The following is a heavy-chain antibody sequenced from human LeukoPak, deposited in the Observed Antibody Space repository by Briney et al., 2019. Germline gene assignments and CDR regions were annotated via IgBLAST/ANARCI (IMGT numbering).Heavy chain of an antibody. V-gene: IGHV4-39*07. D-gene: IGHD2-2*02. CDR1: GGSISSSDTY. CDR2: ISYMGGP. J-gene: IGHJ4*02. CDR3: ARLSHCSSASCYTSYFDS. Sequence: PSETLSLSCTVSGGSISSSDTYWGWIRQPPGKGLEWIGSISYMGGPYHNPSLRSRVTISVDTSKNQFSLNLSSVTAADTSVYYCARLSHCSSASCYTSYFDSWGQGTLVTVSS.